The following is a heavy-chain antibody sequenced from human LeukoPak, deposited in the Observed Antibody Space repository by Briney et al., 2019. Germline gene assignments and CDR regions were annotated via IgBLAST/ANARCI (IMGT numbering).Heavy chain of an antibody. CDR2: TQYNEGKK. Sequence: GGSLRLSCAASGFTFSTYGMHWVRQTPGRGREWVAFTQYNEGKKYYANFVKDRLTISRHTPKNTQYLSVNSLTNEDTAVYYCAKDIWKMSTLFDYWGQGTPVTVSS. D-gene: IGHD1-1*01. J-gene: IGHJ4*02. CDR1: GFTFSTYG. V-gene: IGHV3-30*02. CDR3: AKDIWKMSTLFDY.